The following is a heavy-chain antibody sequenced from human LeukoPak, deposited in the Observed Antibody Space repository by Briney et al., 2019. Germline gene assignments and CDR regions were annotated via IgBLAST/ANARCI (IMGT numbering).Heavy chain of an antibody. CDR3: VRLRWELLAPYFDH. D-gene: IGHD2-15*01. CDR1: TDSTNTYY. J-gene: IGHJ4*02. V-gene: IGHV4-59*01. CDR2: IYHSGST. Sequence: SETLSPTCSVSTDSTNTYYWSWIRQSPGKGLEWIGHIYHSGSTDYNTSFKSRVTISIDMSKKEFSLKVTSVTVADTAMYYCVRLRWELLAPYFDHWGQGAFVIVSS.